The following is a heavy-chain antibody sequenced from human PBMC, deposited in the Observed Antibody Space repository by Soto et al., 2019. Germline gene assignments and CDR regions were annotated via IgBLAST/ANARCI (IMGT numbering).Heavy chain of an antibody. Sequence: QVQLVESGGGVVQSGRSLRLSCAASGFTFSSYGMHWVRQAPGKGLEWVAVISYDGSNKYYADSVKGRFTISRDNSKNTRYLQMNSLRAEDTAVYYCAKILQLGDYAYYYYGMDVWGQGTTVTVSS. D-gene: IGHD4-17*01. CDR2: ISYDGSNK. CDR1: GFTFSSYG. V-gene: IGHV3-30*18. CDR3: AKILQLGDYAYYYYGMDV. J-gene: IGHJ6*02.